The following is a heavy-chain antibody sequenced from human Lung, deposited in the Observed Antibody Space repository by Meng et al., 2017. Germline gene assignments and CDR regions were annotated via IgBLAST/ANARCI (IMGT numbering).Heavy chain of an antibody. V-gene: IGHV4-34*01. Sequence: QVTLQQWGAGLLKPSETLSLTCVVSGGSFSDYYWSWIRQPTGKGLEWIGEINHSGSTNYNPSLESRATISVDTSQNNLSLKLSSVTAADSAVYYCARGPTTMAHDFDYWGQGTLVTVSS. CDR2: INHSGST. D-gene: IGHD4-11*01. CDR1: GGSFSDYY. CDR3: ARGPTTMAHDFDY. J-gene: IGHJ4*02.